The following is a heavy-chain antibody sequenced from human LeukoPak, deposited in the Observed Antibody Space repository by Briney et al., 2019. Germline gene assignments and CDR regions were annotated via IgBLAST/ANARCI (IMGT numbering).Heavy chain of an antibody. Sequence: VASVKVSCKASGHTFTSYGISWVRQAPGQGLEWMGWISAYNGNTNYAQKLQGRVTMTTDTSTSTAYMELRSLRSDDTAVYYCARVHPLTGYYYDGGDYFDYWGQGTLVTVSS. V-gene: IGHV1-18*01. CDR1: GHTFTSYG. CDR3: ARVHPLTGYYYDGGDYFDY. J-gene: IGHJ4*02. CDR2: ISAYNGNT. D-gene: IGHD3-22*01.